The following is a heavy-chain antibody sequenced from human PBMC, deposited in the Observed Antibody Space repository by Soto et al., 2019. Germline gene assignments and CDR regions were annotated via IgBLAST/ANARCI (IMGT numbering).Heavy chain of an antibody. V-gene: IGHV1-18*01. CDR2: ISGDNAKT. Sequence: ASVKVSCKASGGTFSSYAISWVRQAPGQGLEWMGWISGDNAKTNYAQKLQDRVTMTTDTSTSTAYMELRSLRSDDTAVYYCTRDVDADFRTDFDYWGRGTLVTVSS. J-gene: IGHJ4*02. D-gene: IGHD4-17*01. CDR3: TRDVDADFRTDFDY. CDR1: GGTFSSYA.